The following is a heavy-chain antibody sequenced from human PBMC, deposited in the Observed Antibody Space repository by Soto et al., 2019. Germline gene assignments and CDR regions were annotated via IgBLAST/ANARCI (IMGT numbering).Heavy chain of an antibody. J-gene: IGHJ1*01. CDR1: GGTFSSYA. D-gene: IGHD1-26*01. CDR2: IIPIFGTA. V-gene: IGHV1-69*01. CDR3: ARGAEESGSYGGS. Sequence: QVQLVQSGAEVKKPGSSVKVSCNASGGTFSSYAISWVRQAPGQGLEWMGGIIPIFGTANYAQKFQGRVTVTADESAGTDYMELSSLGYEATAVDYWARGAEESGSYGGSCGQGTLVSVCS.